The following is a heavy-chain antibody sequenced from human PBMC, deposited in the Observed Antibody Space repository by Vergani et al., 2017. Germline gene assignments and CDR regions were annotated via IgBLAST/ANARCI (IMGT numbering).Heavy chain of an antibody. CDR2: IYYSGST. J-gene: IGHJ4*02. D-gene: IGHD3-22*01. V-gene: IGHV4-39*01. Sequence: QLQPQESGPGLVKPSETLSLTCTVSGGSISSSSYYWGWIRQPPGKGLEWIGSIYYSGSTYYNPSLKSRVTISVDTSKNQFSLKLSSVTAADTAVYYCARHYSGYYERSGFDYWGQGTLVTVSS. CDR3: ARHYSGYYERSGFDY. CDR1: GGSISSSSYY.